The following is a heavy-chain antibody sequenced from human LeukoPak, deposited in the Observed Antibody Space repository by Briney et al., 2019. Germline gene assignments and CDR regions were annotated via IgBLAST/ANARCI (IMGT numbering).Heavy chain of an antibody. Sequence: ASVKVSCKASGYTFTGYYMHWVRQAPGQGLEWMGWINPNRGGTNYAQKFQGRVTMARDTSISTAYMELSRLRSDDTAVYYCARDRGNWGGRDAFDIWGQGTMVTVSS. V-gene: IGHV1-2*02. CDR1: GYTFTGYY. CDR2: INPNRGGT. J-gene: IGHJ3*02. D-gene: IGHD7-27*01. CDR3: ARDRGNWGGRDAFDI.